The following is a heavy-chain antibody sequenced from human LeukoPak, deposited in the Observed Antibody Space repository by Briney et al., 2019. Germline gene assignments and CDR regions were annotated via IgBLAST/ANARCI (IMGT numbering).Heavy chain of an antibody. Sequence: SETLSLTCAVSGGSFSGYYWSWIRQPPGKGLEWIGEINHSGSTNYNPSLKSRVTISIDTSKNQFSLKLSSVTAADTAVYYCARRYNSNNWFDPWGQGTLVTVSS. D-gene: IGHD1-20*01. V-gene: IGHV4-34*01. CDR1: GGSFSGYY. J-gene: IGHJ5*02. CDR2: INHSGST. CDR3: ARRYNSNNWFDP.